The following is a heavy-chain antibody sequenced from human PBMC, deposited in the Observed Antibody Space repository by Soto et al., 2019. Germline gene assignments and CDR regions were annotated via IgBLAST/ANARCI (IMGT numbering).Heavy chain of an antibody. D-gene: IGHD3-22*01. Sequence: SETLSLTCAVSGGSISSGGYSWSWIRQPPGKGLEWIGYIYHSGSTYYNPSLKSRVTISVDRSKNQFSLKLSSVTAADTAVYYCARDVYYYDSSGYFNYGMDVWGQGTTVTVSS. CDR1: GGSISSGGYS. J-gene: IGHJ6*02. V-gene: IGHV4-30-2*01. CDR2: IYHSGST. CDR3: ARDVYYYDSSGYFNYGMDV.